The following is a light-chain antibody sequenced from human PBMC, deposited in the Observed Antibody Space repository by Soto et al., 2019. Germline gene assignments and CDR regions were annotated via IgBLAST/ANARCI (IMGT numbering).Light chain of an antibody. CDR2: EVS. V-gene: IGLV2-14*01. Sequence: SVLTQPASVSGSPGQSITISCTGTSSDVGGYNFVSWYQQHPGKAPKLMIYEVSNRPSGVSYRFSGSKSGNTASLTISGLQAEDEADYYCSSYTSSVTLVFGGGTKLTVL. CDR1: SSDVGGYNF. J-gene: IGLJ2*01. CDR3: SSYTSSVTLV.